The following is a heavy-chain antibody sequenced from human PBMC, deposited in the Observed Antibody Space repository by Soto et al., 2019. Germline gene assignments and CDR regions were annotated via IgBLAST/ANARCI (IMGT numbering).Heavy chain of an antibody. V-gene: IGHV4-39*01. CDR3: ARDFFDSSDYTTNWFDP. CDR2: IYHTGNA. J-gene: IGHJ5*02. CDR1: GDSISNSRFY. Sequence: SETLSLTCSVSGDSISNSRFYWAWIRHPPGEVMEWIGSIYHTGNAYYNPSLKSRVTISVDTSKNQFSLKLTSVTAADAALYYCARDFFDSSDYTTNWFDPWGQGTLVTVS. D-gene: IGHD3-22*01.